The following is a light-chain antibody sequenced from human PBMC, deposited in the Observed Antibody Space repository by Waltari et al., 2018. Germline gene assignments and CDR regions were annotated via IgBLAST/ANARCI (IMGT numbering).Light chain of an antibody. J-gene: IGKJ3*01. CDR1: QSISSNY. CDR3: QQYGRPTFT. V-gene: IGKV3-20*01. CDR2: GAS. Sequence: EIVLTQSPGTLSLSPVERATLSCRASQSISSNYLAWYQQKPGQAPRLLIYGASSRATGIPDRFSGSGSGTDFTLTISRLEPEDFAVYYCQQYGRPTFTFGPGTKVDIK.